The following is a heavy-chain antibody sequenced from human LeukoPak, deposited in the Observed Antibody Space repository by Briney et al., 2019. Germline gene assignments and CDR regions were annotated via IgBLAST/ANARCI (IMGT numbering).Heavy chain of an antibody. CDR2: IGGSGGST. J-gene: IGHJ4*02. V-gene: IGHV3-23*01. Sequence: PGGSLRLSCAASGITFSAYAMNWVRQAPGKGPEWVSAIGGSGGSTYYADSVKGRFTISRDNSKNTVYLQMNSLRAEDTAVYYCAKGDSGSYAVDYWGQGTLVTVSA. CDR1: GITFSAYA. CDR3: AKGDSGSYAVDY. D-gene: IGHD1-26*01.